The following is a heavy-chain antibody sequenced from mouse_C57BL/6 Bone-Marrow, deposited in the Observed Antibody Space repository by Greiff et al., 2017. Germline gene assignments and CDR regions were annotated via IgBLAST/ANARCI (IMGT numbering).Heavy chain of an antibody. D-gene: IGHD1-2*01. CDR3: AREGTTAQYYAMYY. V-gene: IGHV1-64*01. CDR1: GYTFTSYW. Sequence: QVQLQQPGAELVKPGASVKLSCKASGYTFTSYWMHWVKQRPGQGLEWIGMIHPNSGSTNYNEKFKSKATLTVDKSSSTAYMQLSSLTSEDSAVYYCAREGTTAQYYAMYYWGQGTSVTVSS. J-gene: IGHJ4*01. CDR2: IHPNSGST.